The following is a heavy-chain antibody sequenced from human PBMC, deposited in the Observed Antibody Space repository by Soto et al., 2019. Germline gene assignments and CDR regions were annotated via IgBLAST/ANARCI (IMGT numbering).Heavy chain of an antibody. D-gene: IGHD1-26*01. CDR2: ISYDGRNK. Sequence: QVQLVESGGGVVQPGRSLRLSCVASDFSFRNYGMHWVRQAPGKGLEWVADISYDGRNKYYAESVKGRFTISRDNSKNTLYLQMNSLRTEDTAVYYCAKDWRWEQQIYGMNVWGQGTTVTVSS. V-gene: IGHV3-30*18. CDR1: DFSFRNYG. J-gene: IGHJ6*02. CDR3: AKDWRWEQQIYGMNV.